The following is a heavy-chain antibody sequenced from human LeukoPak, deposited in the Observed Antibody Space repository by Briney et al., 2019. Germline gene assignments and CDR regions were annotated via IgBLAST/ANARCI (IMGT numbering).Heavy chain of an antibody. J-gene: IGHJ5*02. CDR2: VNSYNGDT. D-gene: IGHD3-9*01. Sequence: GASVKVSCKASGYTFNNYGISWVRQAPGQGREWMGWVNSYNGDTNYAQKFQGRVTMSADTATSTAYMELRSLRFDDTAIYYCVKDWNILTGRNCFDPWGQGTLVTVSS. CDR1: GYTFNNYG. V-gene: IGHV1-18*01. CDR3: VKDWNILTGRNCFDP.